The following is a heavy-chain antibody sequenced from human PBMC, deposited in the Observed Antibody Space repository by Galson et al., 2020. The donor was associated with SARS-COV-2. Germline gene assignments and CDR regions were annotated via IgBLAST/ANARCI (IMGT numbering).Heavy chain of an antibody. J-gene: IGHJ6*02. Sequence: GESLKISCAASGFTFSSYGMHWVRQAPGKGLEWVAVIWYDGSNKYYADSVKGRFTISRDNSKNTLYLQMNSLRAEDTAVYYCAREDSSGYYLGFIYYYGMDVWGQGTTVTVSS. D-gene: IGHD3-22*01. V-gene: IGHV3-33*01. CDR1: GFTFSSYG. CDR3: AREDSSGYYLGFIYYYGMDV. CDR2: IWYDGSNK.